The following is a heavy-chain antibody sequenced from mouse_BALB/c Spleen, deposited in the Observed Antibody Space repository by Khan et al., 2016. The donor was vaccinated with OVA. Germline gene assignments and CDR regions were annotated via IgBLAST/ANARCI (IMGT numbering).Heavy chain of an antibody. J-gene: IGHJ3*01. CDR2: ISGTGIYT. CDR1: GFAFSSYD. D-gene: IGHD2-10*01. CDR3: ARPSYYGNPWFTY. V-gene: IGHV5-9*02. Sequence: EVELVESGGGLVKAGGSLKLSCAPSGFAFSSYDMSWVRQTPEKRLEWVATISGTGIYTYYPDSVKGRFTISRDNARNTLYLQMSRLRSEDTALYDCARPSYYGNPWFTYWGQGTLVTVSA.